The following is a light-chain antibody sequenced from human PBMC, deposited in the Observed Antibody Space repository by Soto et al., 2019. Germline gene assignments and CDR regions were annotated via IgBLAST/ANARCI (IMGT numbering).Light chain of an antibody. Sequence: DIQMTQSPATLSASLGDRVTITCRASQGIYNWLAWYQQKQGKPPKLLIYKASSLESGVPSRFSGSGYGTEFNLTISSLQPDDFATYYCQQYNSYSWTFGQGTKVDIK. CDR3: QQYNSYSWT. CDR1: QGIYNW. V-gene: IGKV1-5*03. CDR2: KAS. J-gene: IGKJ1*01.